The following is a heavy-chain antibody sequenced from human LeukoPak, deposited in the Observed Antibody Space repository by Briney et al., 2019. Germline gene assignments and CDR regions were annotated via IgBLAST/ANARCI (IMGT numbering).Heavy chain of an antibody. Sequence: SQTLSLTCTVSGGSISSGGYYWSWIRQPPGKGLEWIGYIYHSGSTYYNPSLKSRVTISVDRSKNQFSLKLSSVTAADTAVYYCARALFLQWLVGQDAFDIWGQGTMVTVSS. CDR2: IYHSGST. V-gene: IGHV4-30-2*01. J-gene: IGHJ3*02. CDR3: ARALFLQWLVGQDAFDI. D-gene: IGHD6-19*01. CDR1: GGSISSGGYY.